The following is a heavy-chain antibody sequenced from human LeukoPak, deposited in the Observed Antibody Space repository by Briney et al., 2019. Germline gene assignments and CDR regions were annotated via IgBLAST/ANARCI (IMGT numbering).Heavy chain of an antibody. Sequence: SETLSLTCTVSGGSISSYYWSWIRQPPGKGLEWIGYIYYSGSTNYNPSLKSRVTISVDTSKNQSSLKLSSVTAADTAVYYCARSNYYYMDVWGKGTTVTVSS. V-gene: IGHV4-59*01. CDR1: GGSISSYY. CDR3: ARSNYYYMDV. J-gene: IGHJ6*03. CDR2: IYYSGST.